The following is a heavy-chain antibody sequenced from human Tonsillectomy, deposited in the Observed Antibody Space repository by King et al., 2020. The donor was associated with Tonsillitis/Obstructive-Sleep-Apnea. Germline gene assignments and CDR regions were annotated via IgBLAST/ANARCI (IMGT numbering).Heavy chain of an antibody. CDR3: ARLGGSYANDAFDI. J-gene: IGHJ3*02. CDR1: GGSISSYY. V-gene: IGHV4-59*08. CDR2: IYYSGST. Sequence: QLQESGPGLVKPSETLSLTCTVSGGSISSYYWSWIRQPPGKGLEWCGYIYYSGSTNYNPSLKSRVTISVDTSKNQFSLKLSSVTAADTAVYYCARLGGSYANDAFDIWGQGTMVTVSS. D-gene: IGHD1-26*01.